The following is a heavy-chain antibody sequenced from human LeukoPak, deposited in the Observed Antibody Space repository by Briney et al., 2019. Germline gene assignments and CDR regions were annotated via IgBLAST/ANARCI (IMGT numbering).Heavy chain of an antibody. CDR2: ISYDGSDE. D-gene: IGHD3-3*01. J-gene: IGHJ4*02. CDR3: ATFGVIVRNDYYDY. CDR1: GFTFSSYA. Sequence: PGGSLRLSCAASGFTFSSYAMHWVRQAPGKGLEWVAFISYDGSDEYYADSVKGRFTISRDNSKNTLYLQMSSLRAEDTAVYYCATFGVIVRNDYYDYWGQGALVAVSS. V-gene: IGHV3-30*04.